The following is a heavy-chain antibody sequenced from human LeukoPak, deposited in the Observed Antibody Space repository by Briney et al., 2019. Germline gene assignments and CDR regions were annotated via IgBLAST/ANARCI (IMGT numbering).Heavy chain of an antibody. CDR2: IYYSGST. V-gene: IGHV4-61*01. J-gene: IGHJ6*02. Sequence: SETLSLTCTVSGGSVSSGSYYWSWIRQPPGKGLEWIGYIYYSGSTNYNPSLKSRVTISVDTSKNQFSLKLSSVTAADTAVYYCARDQVGATYYYGMDVWGQGTTVTVSS. D-gene: IGHD1-26*01. CDR1: GGSVSSGSYY. CDR3: ARDQVGATYYYGMDV.